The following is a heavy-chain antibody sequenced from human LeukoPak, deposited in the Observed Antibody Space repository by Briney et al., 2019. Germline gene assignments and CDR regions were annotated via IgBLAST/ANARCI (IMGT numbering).Heavy chain of an antibody. J-gene: IGHJ4*02. CDR3: ARGDTVTTSFLDY. D-gene: IGHD4-17*01. Sequence: GASVKVSCKASGYTFTSYYVHWVRQAPGQGLEWMGVINPSGGRTSYLQKFQGRVTMTRDTSTSTAYMELSSLRSEDTAVYYCARGDTVTTSFLDYWGQGTLVTVSS. CDR2: INPSGGRT. CDR1: GYTFTSYY. V-gene: IGHV1-46*01.